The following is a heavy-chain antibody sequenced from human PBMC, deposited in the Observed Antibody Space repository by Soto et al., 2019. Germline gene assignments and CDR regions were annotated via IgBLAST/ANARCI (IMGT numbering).Heavy chain of an antibody. D-gene: IGHD5-12*01. CDR1: GGSISSYY. Sequence: SETLALTCTVSGGSISSYYWSWIRQPPGKGLEWIGYIYYSGSTNYNPSLKSRVTISVDTSKNQFSLKLSSVTAADTAVYYCARGHPEMATTFDYWGQGTLVTVSS. CDR2: IYYSGST. V-gene: IGHV4-59*08. CDR3: ARGHPEMATTFDY. J-gene: IGHJ4*02.